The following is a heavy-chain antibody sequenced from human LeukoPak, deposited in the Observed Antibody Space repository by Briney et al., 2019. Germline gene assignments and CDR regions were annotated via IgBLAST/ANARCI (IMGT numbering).Heavy chain of an antibody. J-gene: IGHJ4*02. CDR1: GGSFSGYY. CDR2: INHSGST. V-gene: IGHV4-34*01. Sequence: SETLSLTCAVYGGSFSGYYWRWIRQPPGKGLEWIGEINHSGSTNYNPSLKSRVTISVDTSKNQFSLKLSSVTAADTAVYYCARGFSFIAYYFDYWGQGTLVTVSS. D-gene: IGHD3-16*02. CDR3: ARGFSFIAYYFDY.